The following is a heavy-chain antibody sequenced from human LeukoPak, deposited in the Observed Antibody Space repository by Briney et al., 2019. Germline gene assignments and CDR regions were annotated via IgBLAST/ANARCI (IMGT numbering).Heavy chain of an antibody. Sequence: GRSLRLSCAASGFTFSSYGLHWVRQAPGKGLEWVAVIWYDGSNTYYADSVKGRFTISRDNSKNTLYLQMNSLRAEDTAVYYCARDPGYYGSGTYYFDYWGQGTLVTVSS. V-gene: IGHV3-33*01. CDR3: ARDPGYYGSGTYYFDY. CDR2: IWYDGSNT. D-gene: IGHD3-10*01. CDR1: GFTFSSYG. J-gene: IGHJ4*02.